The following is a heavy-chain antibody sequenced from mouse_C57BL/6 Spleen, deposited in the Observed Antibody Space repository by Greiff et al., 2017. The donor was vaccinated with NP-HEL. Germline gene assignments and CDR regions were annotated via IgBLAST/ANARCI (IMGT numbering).Heavy chain of an antibody. V-gene: IGHV5-16*01. J-gene: IGHJ1*03. CDR2: INYDGSST. CDR3: ARDQGFSGWYFDV. Sequence: EVQLVESERGLVQPGSSMKLSCTASGFTFSDYYMAWVRQVPEKGLEWVANINYDGSSTYYLDSLKSRFIISRDNAKNILYLQMSSLKSEDTATYYCARDQGFSGWYFDVWGTGTTVTVSS. D-gene: IGHD3-1*01. CDR1: GFTFSDYY.